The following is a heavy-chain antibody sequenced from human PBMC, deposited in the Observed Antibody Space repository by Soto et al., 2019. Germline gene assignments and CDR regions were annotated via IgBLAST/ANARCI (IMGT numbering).Heavy chain of an antibody. CDR1: GFTFSSYG. V-gene: IGHV3-33*01. J-gene: IGHJ4*02. D-gene: IGHD3-10*01. Sequence: QVQLVESGGGVVQPGRSLRLSCAASGFTFSSYGMHWVRQAPGKGLEWVAVIWYDGSNKYYADSVKGRFTISRDNSKNTLYLQMNSLRAEDTAVYYCARDTAYYYGSGYDYWGQGTLVTVS. CDR2: IWYDGSNK. CDR3: ARDTAYYYGSGYDY.